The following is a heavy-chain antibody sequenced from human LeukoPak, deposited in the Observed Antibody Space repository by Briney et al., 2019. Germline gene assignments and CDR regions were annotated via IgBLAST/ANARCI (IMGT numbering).Heavy chain of an antibody. D-gene: IGHD1-1*01. J-gene: IGHJ6*02. CDR2: INTDGSST. CDR1: GFTFSSYW. Sequence: GGSLRLSCAASGFTFSSYWMHWVRQAPGKGLVWVSRINTDGSSTSYADSVKGRFTISRDKAKTSLYLQMNSLKTEDTALYFCAKDYRRTTADDMGYYGMDVWGQGTTVTVSS. V-gene: IGHV3-74*01. CDR3: AKDYRRTTADDMGYYGMDV.